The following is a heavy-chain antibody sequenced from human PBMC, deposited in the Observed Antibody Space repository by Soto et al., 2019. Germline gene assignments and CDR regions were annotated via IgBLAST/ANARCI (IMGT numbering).Heavy chain of an antibody. Sequence: EVQLLESGGGLVQPGGSLRLSCAASGFTFSNSAMNWVRQAPGKGLEWVSAISGSGSTYYADSVKGRFTISRDNSKNTLDLQMTSLRAEDTAVSYCAKVPLRLDYFDYWGPGTLVTVSS. CDR3: AKVPLRLDYFDY. CDR2: ISGSGST. D-gene: IGHD5-12*01. J-gene: IGHJ4*02. V-gene: IGHV3-23*01. CDR1: GFTFSNSA.